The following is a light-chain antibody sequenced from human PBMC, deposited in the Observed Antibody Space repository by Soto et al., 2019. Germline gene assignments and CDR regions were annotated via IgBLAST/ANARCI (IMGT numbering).Light chain of an antibody. CDR2: DVS. CDR3: CSYAGSYTFV. J-gene: IGLJ2*01. Sequence: QSVLTQPRSVSGSPGQSVNISCTGTSSDVGGYNYVSWYQQHPGKAPKLMIYDVSKRPSGVPDRFSGSKSGNTASLTISGLQAEDEADYYCCSYAGSYTFVFGGGTKVTVL. V-gene: IGLV2-11*01. CDR1: SSDVGGYNY.